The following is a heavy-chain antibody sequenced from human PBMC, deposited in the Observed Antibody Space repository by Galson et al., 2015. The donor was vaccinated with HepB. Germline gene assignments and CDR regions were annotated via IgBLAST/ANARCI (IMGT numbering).Heavy chain of an antibody. Sequence: PALVKPTQTLTLTCTFSGFSLSTSGVGVGWIRRPPGKALEWLALIYWDDDKRYSPSLKSRLTITKDTSKNQVVLTMTNMDPVDTATYYCAHWEGSSWYLGWFDPWGQGTLVTVSS. CDR2: IYWDDDK. J-gene: IGHJ5*02. D-gene: IGHD6-13*01. CDR3: AHWEGSSWYLGWFDP. CDR1: GFSLSTSGVG. V-gene: IGHV2-5*02.